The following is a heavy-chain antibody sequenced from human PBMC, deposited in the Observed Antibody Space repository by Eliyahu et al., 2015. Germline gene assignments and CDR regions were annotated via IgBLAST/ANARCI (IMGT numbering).Heavy chain of an antibody. D-gene: IGHD3-22*01. V-gene: IGHV4-39*01. CDR3: ARLLYDSRGYYYFDY. Sequence: QLQLQESGPGLVKPSETLSLTCTVSGXSISSRTYYWGWIRQPPGKGLEWIGSISYSGSTYDNPSLKSRVSMSVDTSKMQFSLKLSSVTAADTAVYYCARLLYDSRGYYYFDYWGQGTLVTVSS. CDR2: ISYSGST. CDR1: GXSISSRTYY. J-gene: IGHJ4*02.